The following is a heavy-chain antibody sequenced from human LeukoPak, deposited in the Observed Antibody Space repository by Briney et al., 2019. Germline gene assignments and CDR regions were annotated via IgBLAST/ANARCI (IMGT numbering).Heavy chain of an antibody. CDR2: INPSGGST. Sequence: GASVKVSCKASGYTFTSYYMHWVRQAPGQGLEWMGIINPSGGSTSYAQKFQGRVTMTRDTSTSTVYMELSSLRSEDTAVYYCARDQEVEMATVPFDYWGQGTLVTVCS. CDR1: GYTFTSYY. V-gene: IGHV1-46*01. CDR3: ARDQEVEMATVPFDY. D-gene: IGHD5-24*01. J-gene: IGHJ4*02.